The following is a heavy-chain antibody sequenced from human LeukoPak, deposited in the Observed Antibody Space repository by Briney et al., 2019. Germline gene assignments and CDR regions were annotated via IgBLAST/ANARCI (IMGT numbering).Heavy chain of an antibody. CDR3: ARGHCSSTTCYLPPDWYFDL. V-gene: IGHV4-34*01. Sequence: SETLSLTCAVYGGSFSGYYWSWIRQPPGKGLEWIGEINHSGGTNYNPSLKSRVTISVDTSKNQFSLKLNSVTAADTAVYYCARGHCSSTTCYLPPDWYFDLWGRGTLVTVSS. J-gene: IGHJ2*01. D-gene: IGHD2-2*01. CDR1: GGSFSGYY. CDR2: INHSGGT.